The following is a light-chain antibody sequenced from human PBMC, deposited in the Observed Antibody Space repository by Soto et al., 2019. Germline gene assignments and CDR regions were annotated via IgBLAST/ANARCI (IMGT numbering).Light chain of an antibody. CDR2: TNN. CDR1: SSNIGTSP. V-gene: IGLV1-44*01. CDR3: AAWDDSLNVYV. Sequence: QPVLTQPPSASGTPGQRVSISCSGSSSNIGTSPVNWYQLLPGAAPNLLIATNNERPSGVPDRFSGSKSGTSASLAISGLRSEDEADYYCAAWDDSLNVYVFGTGTKLTVL. J-gene: IGLJ1*01.